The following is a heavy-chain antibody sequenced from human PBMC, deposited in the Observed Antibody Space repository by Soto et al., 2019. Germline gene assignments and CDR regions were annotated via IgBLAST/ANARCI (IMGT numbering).Heavy chain of an antibody. J-gene: IGHJ4*02. CDR1: GFTFRNFW. CDR2: IKEDGSEK. D-gene: IGHD3-22*01. V-gene: IGHV3-7*03. CDR3: ARDLPQIVDAGEGIFDN. Sequence: PGGSLRLSCAASGFTFRNFWMTWVRQAPGKGLEWVASIKEDGSEKSYVDSVKGRFTISRDNAKNSLYLQMNSLRAEDTAVYHCARDLPQIVDAGEGIFDNWGLGTLVTVSS.